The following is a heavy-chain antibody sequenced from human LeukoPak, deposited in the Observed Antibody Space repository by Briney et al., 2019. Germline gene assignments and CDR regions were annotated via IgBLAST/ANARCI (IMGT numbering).Heavy chain of an antibody. CDR3: AREGLVAADAFDI. Sequence: ASVKVSCKASGYTFTSYYMHWVRQAPGQGLEWMGIINPSGGGTSYAQKFQGRVTMTRDTSTSTVYVELSSLRSEDTAVYHCAREGLVAADAFDIWGQGTMVTVSS. J-gene: IGHJ3*02. CDR2: INPSGGGT. CDR1: GYTFTSYY. D-gene: IGHD2-2*01. V-gene: IGHV1-46*01.